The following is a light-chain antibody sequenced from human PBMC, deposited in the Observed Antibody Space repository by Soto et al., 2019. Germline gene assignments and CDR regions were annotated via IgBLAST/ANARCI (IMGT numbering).Light chain of an antibody. J-gene: IGKJ2*01. V-gene: IGKV3-20*01. CDR3: QQYGSSPPYT. CDR2: GAS. CDR1: QSVSSSY. Sequence: EIVLTQSPGTLSLSPGERATLSCRASQSVSSSYLAWYQQKPGQAPRLLIYGASSRATGIPDRFSGSGSGTDFTLTISRLEPEDFADYYWQQYGSSPPYTFGQVTKLEIK.